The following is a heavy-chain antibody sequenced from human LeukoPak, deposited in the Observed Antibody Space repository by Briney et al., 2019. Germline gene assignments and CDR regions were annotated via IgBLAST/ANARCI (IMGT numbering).Heavy chain of an antibody. V-gene: IGHV1-2*06. CDR3: ARAGRWETHYFDY. J-gene: IGHJ4*02. Sequence: ASVKVSCKASGYTFTGYYMHWVRQAPGQGLEWMGRINPNSGGTNYAQKFQGRVTMTRDTSISTAYMELSRLRSDDTAVYYCARAGRWETHYFDYWGQGTLVTDSS. CDR1: GYTFTGYY. D-gene: IGHD1-26*01. CDR2: INPNSGGT.